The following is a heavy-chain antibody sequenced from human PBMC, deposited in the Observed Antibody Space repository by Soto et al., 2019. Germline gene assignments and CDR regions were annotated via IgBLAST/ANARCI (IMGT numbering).Heavy chain of an antibody. Sequence: PGGSLRLSCAASGFTFSSYWMHWVRQAPGKGLVWVSRINSDGSSTSYADSVKGRFTISRDNAKNTLYLQMNSLRAEDSAVYYCVREPRYCSGGSCSIMGDAFDIWGQGTMVTVSS. CDR2: INSDGSST. CDR3: VREPRYCSGGSCSIMGDAFDI. D-gene: IGHD2-15*01. CDR1: GFTFSSYW. J-gene: IGHJ3*02. V-gene: IGHV3-74*01.